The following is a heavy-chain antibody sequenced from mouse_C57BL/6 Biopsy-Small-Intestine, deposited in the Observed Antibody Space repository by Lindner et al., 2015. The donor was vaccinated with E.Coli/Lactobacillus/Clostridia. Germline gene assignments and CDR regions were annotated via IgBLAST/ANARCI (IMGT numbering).Heavy chain of an antibody. CDR1: GFTFTDYY. CDR3: ARYENYGYGGRFAY. J-gene: IGHJ2*01. CDR2: IRNKANGYTT. Sequence: VQLQESGGGLVQPGGSLSLSCAASGFTFTDYYMSWVRQPPGKALEWLGFIRNKANGYTTEYSASVKGRFTISRDNSQSILYLQMNALRAEDSATYYCARYENYGYGGRFAYWGQGTTLTVSS. V-gene: IGHV7-3*01. D-gene: IGHD2-2*01.